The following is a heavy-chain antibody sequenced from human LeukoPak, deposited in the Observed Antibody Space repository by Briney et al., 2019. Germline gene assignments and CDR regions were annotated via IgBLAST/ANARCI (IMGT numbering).Heavy chain of an antibody. J-gene: IGHJ2*01. V-gene: IGHV3-9*01. Sequence: GRSLRLSCAASGFTVDDYAMHWVRQAPGKGLEWVSDISLNSGSIGYSDSFKGRFTVSRDNSVNTLYLQMDSLRVEDTALYYCIVVLVPAAFWHFDVWGRGTLVAVSS. CDR1: GFTVDDYA. CDR3: IVVLVPAAFWHFDV. D-gene: IGHD2-2*01. CDR2: ISLNSGSI.